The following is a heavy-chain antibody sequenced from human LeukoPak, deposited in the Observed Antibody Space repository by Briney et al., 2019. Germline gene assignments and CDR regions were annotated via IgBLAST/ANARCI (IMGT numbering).Heavy chain of an antibody. D-gene: IGHD6-6*01. CDR1: GFTFRSYW. CDR2: IKQDGSEK. CDR3: AREEQLVLGYYYMDV. J-gene: IGHJ6*03. V-gene: IGHV3-7*01. Sequence: GGSLRLSCAAPGFTFRSYWMSWVRQAPGKGLEWVANIKQDGSEKYYVDSVKGRFTISRDNAKNSLYLQMNSLRAEDTAVYYCAREEQLVLGYYYMDVWGKGTTVTVSS.